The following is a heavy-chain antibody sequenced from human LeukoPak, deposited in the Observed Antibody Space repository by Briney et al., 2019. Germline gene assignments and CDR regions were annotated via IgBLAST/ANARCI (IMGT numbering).Heavy chain of an antibody. CDR1: GFSFDSYS. V-gene: IGHV3-21*01. Sequence: GGSLRLSCAAAGFSFDSYSMNWVRQAPGKGLEWVSTITSSSNYIYYADSVKGRFTISRDNAGNSLYLQMNSLRAEDTAFYFCARTTIFGLAEWDYWGQGTLVTVSS. CDR2: ITSSSNYI. D-gene: IGHD3-3*01. CDR3: ARTTIFGLAEWDY. J-gene: IGHJ4*02.